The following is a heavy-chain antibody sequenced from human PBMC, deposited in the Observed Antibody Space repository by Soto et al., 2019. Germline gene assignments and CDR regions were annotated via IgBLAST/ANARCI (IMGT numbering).Heavy chain of an antibody. V-gene: IGHV1-69*12. CDR1: GGTFTNYA. CDR2: ITPFFGTA. CDR3: AQTLGLAVAGPGRFDL. Sequence: QVQLVQSGAEVKKPGSSVKVSCKASGGTFTNYAISWVRQAPGQGPEWMGGITPFFGTANYAQKFKGRVTITADESMTTAYMELSRLRSEDTAVYYCAQTLGLAVAGPGRFDLWGRGTLVTVSS. J-gene: IGHJ2*01. D-gene: IGHD6-19*01.